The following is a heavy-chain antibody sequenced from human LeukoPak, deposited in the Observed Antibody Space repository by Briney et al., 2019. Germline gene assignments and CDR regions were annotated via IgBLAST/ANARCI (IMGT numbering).Heavy chain of an antibody. CDR2: INPKSGGT. CDR3: ARVDPLNLGIPDF. D-gene: IGHD3-16*01. CDR1: GYTFTGYY. J-gene: IGHJ4*02. Sequence: ASVKVSCKASGYTFTGYYIHWVRQAPGQGLEWMGWINPKSGGTNYAQRLQGRVTLTRDTSINTSYMELSRLRSGDTAVYYCARVDPLNLGIPDFWGQGSLVTVSS. V-gene: IGHV1-2*02.